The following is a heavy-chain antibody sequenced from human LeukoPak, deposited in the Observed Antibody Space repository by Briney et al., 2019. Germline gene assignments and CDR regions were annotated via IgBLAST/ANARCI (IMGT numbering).Heavy chain of an antibody. D-gene: IGHD3-16*01. CDR3: ARAKGGGHYTFDI. V-gene: IGHV1-2*06. CDR2: INPNSGGT. J-gene: IGHJ3*02. CDR1: GYTFTGYY. Sequence: ASVKVSCKASGYTFTGYYMHWVRQAPGQGLEWMGRINPNSGGTNYAQKFQGRVTMTRDTSISTAYMELSRLGSDDTAVYYCARAKGGGHYTFDIWGQGTMVTVSS.